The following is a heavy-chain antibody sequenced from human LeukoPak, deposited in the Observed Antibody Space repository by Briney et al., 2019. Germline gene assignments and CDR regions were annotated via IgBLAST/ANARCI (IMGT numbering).Heavy chain of an antibody. D-gene: IGHD2-2*01. V-gene: IGHV3-23*01. Sequence: GGSLRLSCAASGFTFSSYAMSWVRQAPGKGLKWVSGISGSAGSTYCADSVKGRFTISRDNSKNTLYLQMNSLRAEDTAVYYCAKTQYQLLYWFDPWGQGTLVTVSS. J-gene: IGHJ5*02. CDR3: AKTQYQLLYWFDP. CDR2: ISGSAGST. CDR1: GFTFSSYA.